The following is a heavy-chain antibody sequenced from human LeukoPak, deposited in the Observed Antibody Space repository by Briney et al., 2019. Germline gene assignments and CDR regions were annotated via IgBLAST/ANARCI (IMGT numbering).Heavy chain of an antibody. J-gene: IGHJ4*02. Sequence: SETLSLTCTVSGGSISSNNYYWGWIRQPPGKGLEWIGSIYYGGYTYYNPSLKSRVTISVDTSKNQFSLKLRSVTAADTAVYYCARGRLDWFHFDYWGQGTLVTVSS. D-gene: IGHD3-9*01. V-gene: IGHV4-39*07. CDR3: ARGRLDWFHFDY. CDR2: IYYGGYT. CDR1: GGSISSNNYY.